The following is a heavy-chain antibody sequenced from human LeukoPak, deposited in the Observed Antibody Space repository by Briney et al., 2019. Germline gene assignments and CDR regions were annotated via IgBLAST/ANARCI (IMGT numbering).Heavy chain of an antibody. J-gene: IGHJ3*02. Sequence: SVEVSCKASGFTFTSSAVQWVRQARGQRLEWIGWIVVGSGNTNYAQKFQERVTITRDMSTSTAYMELSSLRSEDTAVYYCAADPYYDILTGYSGTDAFDIWGQGTMVTVSS. CDR2: IVVGSGNT. CDR3: AADPYYDILTGYSGTDAFDI. CDR1: GFTFTSSA. V-gene: IGHV1-58*01. D-gene: IGHD3-9*01.